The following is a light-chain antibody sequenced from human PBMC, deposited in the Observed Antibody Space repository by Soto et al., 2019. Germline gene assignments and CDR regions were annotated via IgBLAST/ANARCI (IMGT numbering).Light chain of an antibody. J-gene: IGKJ4*01. Sequence: EIVLTQSPVTLSLSPGEGATLSCRASQSISSSLAWYQHKRGQAPRLLIYDTSKRATGIPARFSGGGSGTDFTLTISSLAPKEFVGYYCQHGSNWPPVTFGGGTKVEIK. V-gene: IGKV3-11*01. CDR1: QSISSS. CDR2: DTS. CDR3: QHGSNWPPVT.